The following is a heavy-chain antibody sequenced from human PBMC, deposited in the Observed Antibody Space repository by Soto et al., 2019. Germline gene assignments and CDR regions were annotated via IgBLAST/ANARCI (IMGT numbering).Heavy chain of an antibody. CDR3: ARTTGTGDIVAVTLARYYFDY. Sequence: SETLSLTCSVSGGSPSSNYWSWIRQPPGKGLEWIGCISDSGNTYYNPSLKSRVTISLQESKNQFSLNLSSMTAADTAVYYCARTTGTGDIVAVTLARYYFDYWGQGTLVTVSS. CDR1: GGSPSSNY. J-gene: IGHJ4*02. D-gene: IGHD1-26*01. V-gene: IGHV4-59*01. CDR2: ISDSGNT.